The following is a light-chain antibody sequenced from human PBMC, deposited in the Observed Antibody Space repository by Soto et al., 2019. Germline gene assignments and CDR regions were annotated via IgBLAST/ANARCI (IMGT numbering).Light chain of an antibody. CDR3: QQYSSWPLT. J-gene: IGKJ4*01. CDR2: GAS. Sequence: EIVMTQSPATLYVSPGERATLSCRASQSVSSSQLAWYQQKPGQSPRLLIYGASTRATGIPARFSGSGSGTELTLTISSLQSEDFAVYYCQQYSSWPLTFGGGTKVEIK. CDR1: QSVSSSQ. V-gene: IGKV3-15*01.